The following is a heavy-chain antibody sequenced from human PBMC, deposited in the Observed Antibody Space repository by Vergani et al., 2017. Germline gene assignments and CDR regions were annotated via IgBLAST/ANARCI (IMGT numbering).Heavy chain of an antibody. V-gene: IGHV4-34*01. CDR1: GGSFSGYY. J-gene: IGHJ6*03. D-gene: IGHD6-13*01. CDR3: ARWLAAAGTGGSFLYYYYMDV. Sequence: QVQLQQWGAGLLKPSETLSLTCAVYGGSFSGYYWSWIRQPPGKGLEWNGEINHSGSTNYNPSLKSRVTISVDTSKNQFSLKLSSVTAADTAVYYCARWLAAAGTGGSFLYYYYMDVWGKGTTVTVSS. CDR2: INHSGST.